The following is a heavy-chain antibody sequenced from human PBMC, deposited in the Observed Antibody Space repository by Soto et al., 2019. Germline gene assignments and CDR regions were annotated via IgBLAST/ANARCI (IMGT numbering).Heavy chain of an antibody. Sequence: SETLSLTCTVSGGSISSYYWSWIQQPPGKGLEWIGYIYHSGSTIYNPSLQSRVTMSVDTSKNQFSLKLSSVTAADTAVYYCARDGAAVRDPHGMDVWGQGTTVTVSS. D-gene: IGHD3-16*01. CDR3: ARDGAAVRDPHGMDV. J-gene: IGHJ6*02. V-gene: IGHV4-59*01. CDR2: IYHSGST. CDR1: GGSISSYY.